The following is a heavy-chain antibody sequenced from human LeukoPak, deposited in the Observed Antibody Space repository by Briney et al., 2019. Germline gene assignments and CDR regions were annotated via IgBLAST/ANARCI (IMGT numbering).Heavy chain of an antibody. CDR1: GGSISSSSYY. CDR2: IYYSGST. J-gene: IGHJ4*02. V-gene: IGHV4-39*01. D-gene: IGHD6-13*01. Sequence: SETLSLTYTVSGGSISSSSYYWGWIRQPPGKGLEWIGSIYYSGSTYYNPSLKSRVTVSVDTSKSQFSLKLSSVTAADTAVYYCASQFIAAADQLFDYWGQGTLVTVSS. CDR3: ASQFIAAADQLFDY.